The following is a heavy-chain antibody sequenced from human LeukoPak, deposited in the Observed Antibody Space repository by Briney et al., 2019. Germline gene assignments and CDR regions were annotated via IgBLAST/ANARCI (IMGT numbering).Heavy chain of an antibody. CDR3: ARERGYSSSWYTF. D-gene: IGHD6-13*01. Sequence: GGSLRLSCAASGFTFSNYEMNWVRQAPGKGLEWVSYISSSGSTIYYADSVKGRFTISRDNAKDSLYLQMNSLRAEDTAVYYCARERGYSSSWYTFWGQGTLVSVSS. CDR1: GFTFSNYE. J-gene: IGHJ4*02. CDR2: ISSSGSTI. V-gene: IGHV3-48*03.